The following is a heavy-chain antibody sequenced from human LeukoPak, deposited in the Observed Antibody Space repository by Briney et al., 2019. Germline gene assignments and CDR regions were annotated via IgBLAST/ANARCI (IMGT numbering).Heavy chain of an antibody. J-gene: IGHJ4*02. Sequence: ASVKVSCKASGYTFTGYYMHWVRQAPGQGLEWMGWINPNSGGTNYAQKFQGRVTMNRDTSISTAYMELSRLRSDDTAVYYCARDTTVVLYYFDYWGQGTLVTVSS. CDR2: INPNSGGT. CDR1: GYTFTGYY. CDR3: ARDTTVVLYYFDY. V-gene: IGHV1-2*02. D-gene: IGHD4-23*01.